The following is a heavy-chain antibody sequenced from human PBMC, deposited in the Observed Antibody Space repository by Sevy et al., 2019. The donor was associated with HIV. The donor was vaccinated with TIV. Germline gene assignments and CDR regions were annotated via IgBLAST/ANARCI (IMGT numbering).Heavy chain of an antibody. CDR1: GFTFSDYY. V-gene: IGHV3-11*01. J-gene: IGHJ1*01. Sequence: GGSLRLSCAASGFTFSDYYMSWIRQAPGKGLEWVSYISSSGSTIYYADSVKGRFTISRDNAKNSLYLQMNSLRAEDTAVYYCARASTVTLAEYFQHWGQGTPVTVSS. D-gene: IGHD4-17*01. CDR3: ARASTVTLAEYFQH. CDR2: ISSSGSTI.